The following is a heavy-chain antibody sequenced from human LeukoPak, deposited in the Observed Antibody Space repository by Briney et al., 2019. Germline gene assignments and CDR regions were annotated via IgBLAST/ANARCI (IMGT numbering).Heavy chain of an antibody. D-gene: IGHD6-6*01. Sequence: PGGSLRLSCAASGFTFSSYSMHWVRQAPGKGLEWVSSISSSSSYIYYADSVKGRFTISRDNAKNSLYLQMNSLRAEDTAVYYCARGGGVAGRPSPFRYWGQGTLVTVSS. CDR2: ISSSSSYI. J-gene: IGHJ4*02. CDR3: ARGGGVAGRPSPFRY. CDR1: GFTFSSYS. V-gene: IGHV3-21*01.